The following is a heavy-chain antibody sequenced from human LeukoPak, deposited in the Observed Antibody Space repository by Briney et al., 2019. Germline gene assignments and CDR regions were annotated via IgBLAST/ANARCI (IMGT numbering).Heavy chain of an antibody. CDR3: AWDTAMVTAFDY. Sequence: ASVKVSCKASGYTFTSYGISWVRQAPGQGLEWMGWISAYNGNTNYAQKLQGRVTMTTDTSTSTAYMELRSLRSDDTAVYYCAWDTAMVTAFDYWGQGTLVTVSS. CDR1: GYTFTSYG. V-gene: IGHV1-18*01. CDR2: ISAYNGNT. D-gene: IGHD5-18*01. J-gene: IGHJ4*02.